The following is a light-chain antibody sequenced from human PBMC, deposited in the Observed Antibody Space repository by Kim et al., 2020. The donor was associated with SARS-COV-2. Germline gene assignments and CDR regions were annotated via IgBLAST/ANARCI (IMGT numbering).Light chain of an antibody. J-gene: IGKJ2*03. CDR1: QSISSW. CDR2: DAS. Sequence: GDRVTITCRASQSISSWLAWYQQRPGKAPSLLIYDASDLESGDPSRFSGSGSGTEFTLTISSLQPDDFATNYCQQYDSYSYSFGQGTKVDI. V-gene: IGKV1-5*01. CDR3: QQYDSYSYS.